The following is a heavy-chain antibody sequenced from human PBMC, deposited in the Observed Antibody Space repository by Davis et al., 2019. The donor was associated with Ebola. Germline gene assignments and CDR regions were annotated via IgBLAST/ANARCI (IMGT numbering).Heavy chain of an antibody. CDR3: ARDSYSTDWGFDY. J-gene: IGHJ4*02. Sequence: GESLKIPCAASGFTFSSYAMSWVRQAPGKGLEWVSAISGSGGSTYYADSVKGRFTISRDNSKNTLYLQMNSLRAEDTAVYYCARDSYSTDWGFDYWGQGTLVTVSS. D-gene: IGHD4-11*01. V-gene: IGHV3-23*01. CDR1: GFTFSSYA. CDR2: ISGSGGST.